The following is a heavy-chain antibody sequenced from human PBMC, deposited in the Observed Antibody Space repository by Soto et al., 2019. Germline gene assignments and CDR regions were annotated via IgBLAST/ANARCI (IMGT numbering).Heavy chain of an antibody. J-gene: IGHJ1*01. V-gene: IGHV1-2*04. CDR1: GYTFTGYY. CDR2: INPNSGGT. D-gene: IGHD2-2*02. Sequence: ASVKVSCKASGYTFTGYYMHWVRQAPGQGLEWMGWINPNSGGTNYAQKFQGWVTMTRDTSISTAYMELSRLRSDDTAVYYCARTACSSTSCYTENAEYFQHWGQGTLVTVSS. CDR3: ARTACSSTSCYTENAEYFQH.